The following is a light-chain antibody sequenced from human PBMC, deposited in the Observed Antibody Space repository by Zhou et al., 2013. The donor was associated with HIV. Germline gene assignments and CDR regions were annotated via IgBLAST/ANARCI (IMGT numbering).Light chain of an antibody. V-gene: IGKV1-33*01. CDR3: LQHNSYPRT. CDR2: DAS. CDR1: QAINTY. J-gene: IGKJ1*01. Sequence: DIQMTQSPSSLSASVGDRVTITCRASQAINTYLAWYQQQAGKAPKLLIYDASSLETGVPSRFSGSGSGTDFTFTISSLQPEDFATYYCLQHNSYPRTFGQGTKVEIK.